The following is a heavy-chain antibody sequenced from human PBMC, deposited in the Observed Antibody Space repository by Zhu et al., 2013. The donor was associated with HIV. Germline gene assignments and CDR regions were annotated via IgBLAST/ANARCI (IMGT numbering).Heavy chain of an antibody. V-gene: IGHV4-59*08. D-gene: IGHD2-15*01. CDR1: GDSINNYY. Sequence: QVQLRESGPGVVKSSETLSLICTVSGDSINNYYWSWIRQRPGKGLEWIGYMFYSGSTKYNPSFKSRVTISVDTPKNQFSLKLKSVTAADTAVYYCARHPPIDCSGGLCYEGYYMDVWGKGTTVAVSS. CDR3: ARHPPIDCSGGLCYEGYYMDV. J-gene: IGHJ6*03. CDR2: MFYSGST.